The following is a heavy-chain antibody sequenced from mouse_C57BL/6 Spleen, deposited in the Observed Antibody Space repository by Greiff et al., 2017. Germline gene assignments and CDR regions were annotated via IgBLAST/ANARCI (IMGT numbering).Heavy chain of an antibody. CDR3: ASYGYYGNYYWYFVV. D-gene: IGHD2-1*01. CDR2: INPSNGGT. J-gene: IGHJ1*03. CDR1: GYTFTSYW. V-gene: IGHV1-53*01. Sequence: QVQLQQPGTELVKPGASVKLSCKASGYTFTSYWMHWVKQRPGQGLEWIGNINPSNGGTNYNEKFKSKATLTVDKSSSTAYMQLISLTSEDSAVSYCASYGYYGNYYWYFVVWATGTTVTVSS.